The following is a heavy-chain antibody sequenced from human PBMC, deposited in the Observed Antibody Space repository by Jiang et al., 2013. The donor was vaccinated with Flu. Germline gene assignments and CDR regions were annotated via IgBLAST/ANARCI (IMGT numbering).Heavy chain of an antibody. CDR1: GDSVSTTGAA. J-gene: IGHJ4*02. CDR2: TYYRSKWYN. Sequence: SLTCAISGDSVSTTGAAWHWIRQSPSRGLEWRGRTYYRSKWYNDYGVSVKSRISINPDTSKNQFSLELKSVTPEDTAVYYCVRGVGIDFDYWGQGKPGSPSPQ. CDR3: VRGVGIDFDY. V-gene: IGHV6-1*01. D-gene: IGHD1-26*01.